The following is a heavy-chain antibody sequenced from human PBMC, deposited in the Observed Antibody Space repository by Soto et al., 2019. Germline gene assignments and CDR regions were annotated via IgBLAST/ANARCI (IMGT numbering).Heavy chain of an antibody. CDR2: IWYDGSNK. CDR1: GFTFSSYG. V-gene: IGHV3-33*01. J-gene: IGHJ4*02. D-gene: IGHD3-22*01. CDR3: ARPRRSGYYYVLAFDY. Sequence: GGSLRLSCAASGFTFSSYGMHWVRQAPGKGLEWVAVIWYDGSNKYYADSVKGRFTISRDNSKNTLYLQMNSLRAEDTAVYYCARPRRSGYYYVLAFDYWGQGTLVTVSS.